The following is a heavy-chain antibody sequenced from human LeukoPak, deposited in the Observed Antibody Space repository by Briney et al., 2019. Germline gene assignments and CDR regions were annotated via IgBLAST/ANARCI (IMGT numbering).Heavy chain of an antibody. CDR2: INPNSGGT. J-gene: IGHJ4*02. CDR1: GYTFTGYY. D-gene: IGHD6-6*01. CDR3: ARVKGIAARLIIDY. Sequence: ASVKVSCKASGYTFTGYYTHWVRQAPGQGLEWMGWINPNSGGTNYAQKFQGRVTMTRDTSISTAYMELSRLRSDDTAVYYCARVKGIAARLIIDYWGQGTLVTVSS. V-gene: IGHV1-2*02.